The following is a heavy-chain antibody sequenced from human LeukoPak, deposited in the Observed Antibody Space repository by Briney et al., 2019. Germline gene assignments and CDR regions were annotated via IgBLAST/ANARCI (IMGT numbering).Heavy chain of an antibody. J-gene: IGHJ4*02. D-gene: IGHD3-22*01. V-gene: IGHV4-39*07. CDR1: GGYINTGSYY. CDR2: IYYSGIT. Sequence: PSETPSLTCTVTGGYINTGSYYWSWIRQPAGKGLEWIGIIYYSGITYYNASLKSRVTMSVDTSKNQFSLKLNSVTAADTAVYYCARVRNYSHSSGYYLSPLDYWGQGTLVTVSS. CDR3: ARVRNYSHSSGYYLSPLDY.